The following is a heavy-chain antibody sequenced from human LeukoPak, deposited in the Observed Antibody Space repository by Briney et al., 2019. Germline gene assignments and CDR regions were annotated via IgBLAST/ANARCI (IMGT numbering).Heavy chain of an antibody. CDR1: GGSISSYY. CDR3: ARDKSWVYYYDSSGYWDI. D-gene: IGHD3-22*01. V-gene: IGHV4-4*07. CDR2: IYTSGST. J-gene: IGHJ3*02. Sequence: PSETLSLTCTVSGGSISSYYWSWIRQPAGKGLEWIGRIYTSGSTNYNPSLKSRVTTSVDTSKNQFSLKLSSVTAADTAVYYCARDKSWVYYYDSSGYWDIWGQGTMVTASS.